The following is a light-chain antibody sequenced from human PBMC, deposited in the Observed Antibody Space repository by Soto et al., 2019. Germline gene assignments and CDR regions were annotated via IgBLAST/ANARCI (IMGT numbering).Light chain of an antibody. CDR1: NKDIGLHDF. CDR2: GIS. CDR3: RSYTSTFTWV. Sequence: QSALTQPASVSGSPGQSITISCTGTNKDIGLHDFVSWHQQHPGKAPKFIIYGISNRPSGVSNRFSGSKSGNTASLTISGLQVDDEAHYYCRSYTSTFTWVFGGGTKLTVL. V-gene: IGLV2-14*01. J-gene: IGLJ3*02.